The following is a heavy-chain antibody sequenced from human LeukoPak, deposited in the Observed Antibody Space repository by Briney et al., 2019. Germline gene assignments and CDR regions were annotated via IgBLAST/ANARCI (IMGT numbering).Heavy chain of an antibody. J-gene: IGHJ3*02. CDR3: AKAGYRGYDGAFDI. CDR2: INHSGST. V-gene: IGHV4-34*01. Sequence: SETLSLTCAVYGGSFSGYYWSWIRQPPGKGLEWIGEINHSGSTNYNPSLKSRITISVDTSKNQLSLKLSSVTAADTAVYYCAKAGYRGYDGAFDIWGQGTMITVSS. D-gene: IGHD5-12*01. CDR1: GGSFSGYY.